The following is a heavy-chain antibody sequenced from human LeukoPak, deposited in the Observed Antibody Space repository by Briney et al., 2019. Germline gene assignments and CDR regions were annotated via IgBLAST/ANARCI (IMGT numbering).Heavy chain of an antibody. CDR1: GYTFTGYY. CDR3: ARPNFRYDYFDY. J-gene: IGHJ4*02. Sequence: ASVKVSCKASGYTFTGYYMHWVRQAPGQGLEWMGWINPNSGGTNYAQKFQGRVTMTRDTSISTAYMELSRLRSDDTAVYYCARPNFRYDYFDYWGQGTLVTVPS. D-gene: IGHD5-12*01. CDR2: INPNSGGT. V-gene: IGHV1-2*02.